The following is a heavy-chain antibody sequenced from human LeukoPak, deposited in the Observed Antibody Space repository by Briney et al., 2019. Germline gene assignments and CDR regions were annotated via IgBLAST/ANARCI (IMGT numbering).Heavy chain of an antibody. CDR1: GGSISRYY. Sequence: SETLSLTCTVSGGSISRYYWSWIRQPPGKGLEWIGYIYYSGSTIYNPSLKGRVTISLDPSKNQVSLKLSSVTAADTPVYYCWRGLPGYGGCGVWSRGPLVTVTS. CDR2: IYYSGST. V-gene: IGHV4-59*01. J-gene: IGHJ4*02. CDR3: WRGLPGYGGCGV. D-gene: IGHD5-12*01.